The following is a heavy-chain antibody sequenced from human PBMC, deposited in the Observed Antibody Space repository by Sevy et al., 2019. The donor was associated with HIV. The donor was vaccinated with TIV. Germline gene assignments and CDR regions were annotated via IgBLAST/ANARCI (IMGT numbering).Heavy chain of an antibody. J-gene: IGHJ4*02. CDR1: AFTFSSYS. D-gene: IGHD3-10*01. CDR2: ISSSSSYI. V-gene: IGHV3-21*01. CDR3: ARETMVRGVISY. Sequence: GGSLRLSCAASAFTFSSYSMNWVRQAPGKGLEWVSSISSSSSYIYYADSVKGRFTISRDNAKNSLYLQMNSLRAEDTAVYYCARETMVRGVISYWGQGTLVTVSS.